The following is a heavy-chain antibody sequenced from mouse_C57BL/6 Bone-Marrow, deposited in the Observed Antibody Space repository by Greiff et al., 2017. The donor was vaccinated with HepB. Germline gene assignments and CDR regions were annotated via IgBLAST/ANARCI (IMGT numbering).Heavy chain of an antibody. J-gene: IGHJ2*01. V-gene: IGHV1-15*01. D-gene: IGHD2-1*01. Sequence: VQRVESGAELVRPGASVTLSCKASGYTFTDYEMHWVKQTPVHGLEWIGTIDPETGGTAYNQKFKGKAILTADKSSSTAYMELRSLTSEDSAVYYCTRGIYYGNPYYFDYWGQGTTLTVSS. CDR1: GYTFTDYE. CDR2: IDPETGGT. CDR3: TRGIYYGNPYYFDY.